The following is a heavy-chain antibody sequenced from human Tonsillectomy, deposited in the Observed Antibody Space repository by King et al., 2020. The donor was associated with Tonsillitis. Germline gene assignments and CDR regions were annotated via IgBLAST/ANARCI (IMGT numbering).Heavy chain of an antibody. V-gene: IGHV3-30*02. CDR3: AKPIFNYYDSSGNDAFDS. CDR2: IRYERSNK. CDR1: GFPFSSYG. Sequence: VQLVESGGGVVQPGGSLRLSCASSGFPFSSYGVHWVRQAPGKGLEGVAFIRYERSNKYYAASVKGRSTISRDNSKNTLYLQMNSLRAEDTVVYYCAKPIFNYYDSSGNDAFDSWGEGTLVTVSS. D-gene: IGHD3-22*01. J-gene: IGHJ3*02.